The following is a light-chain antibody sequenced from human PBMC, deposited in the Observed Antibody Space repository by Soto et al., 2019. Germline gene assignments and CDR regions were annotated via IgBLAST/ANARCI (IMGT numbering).Light chain of an antibody. CDR1: QTIGSN. CDR3: QQYNNWPPTWT. J-gene: IGKJ1*01. CDR2: DAS. Sequence: EIVMTQSPVTLSVSPGERATLSCRASQTIGSNLAWYQQKHGQPHRLLIYDASTRATDVPARFTGSGSATEFTLTISSLQSEDFALYYCQQYNNWPPTWTFGQGTKVDIK. V-gene: IGKV3-15*01.